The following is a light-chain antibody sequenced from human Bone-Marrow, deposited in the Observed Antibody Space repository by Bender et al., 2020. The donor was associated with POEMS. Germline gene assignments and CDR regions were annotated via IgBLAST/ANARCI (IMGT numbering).Light chain of an antibody. V-gene: IGLV1-44*01. J-gene: IGLJ3*02. CDR2: ADD. Sequence: QSVLTQPPSASGTPGQRVTISCSGGSIGRNPTNWYQQLPGTAPRLVIYADDRRPSGVPNRFSASKSVSSASLASGGLQSEDAADYYCATWDDRLNAWLFGGGTKLTVL. CDR3: ATWDDRLNAWL. CDR1: SIGRNP.